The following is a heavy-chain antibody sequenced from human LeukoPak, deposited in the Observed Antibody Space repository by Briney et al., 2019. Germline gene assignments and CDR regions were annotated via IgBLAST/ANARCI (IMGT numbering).Heavy chain of an antibody. CDR3: ARVATAYDYVWGSYRPKGYFDY. D-gene: IGHD3-16*02. V-gene: IGHV4-34*01. J-gene: IGHJ4*02. Sequence: PSGTLSLTCAVYGGSFSGYYWSWIRQPPGKGLEWIGEINHSGSTNYNPSLKSRVTISVDTSKNQFSLKLSSVTAADTAVYYCARVATAYDYVWGSYRPKGYFDYWGQGTLVTVSS. CDR1: GGSFSGYY. CDR2: INHSGST.